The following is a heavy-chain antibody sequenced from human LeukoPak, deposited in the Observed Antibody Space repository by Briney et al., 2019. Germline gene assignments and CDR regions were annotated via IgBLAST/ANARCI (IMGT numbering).Heavy chain of an antibody. CDR1: GGSISSYY. D-gene: IGHD1-1*01. J-gene: IGHJ6*02. CDR2: IYYSGST. CDR3: ARHTTRGLLDYGMDV. Sequence: PSETLSLTCTVSGGSISSYYWSWIRQPPGKGLEWIGYIYYSGSTNYNPSLKSRVTISVDTSKNQFSLKLSSVTAADTAVYYCARHTTRGLLDYGMDVWGQGTTVTVSS. V-gene: IGHV4-59*08.